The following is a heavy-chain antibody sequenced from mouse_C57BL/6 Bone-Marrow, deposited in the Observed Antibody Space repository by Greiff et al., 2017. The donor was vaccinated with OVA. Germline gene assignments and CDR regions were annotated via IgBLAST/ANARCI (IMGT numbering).Heavy chain of an antibody. V-gene: IGHV7-3*01. D-gene: IGHD1-2*01. J-gene: IGHJ2*01. CDR3: ARSLLIYFDY. CDR1: GFTFTDYY. CDR2: IRNKANGYTT. Sequence: DVKLVESGGGLVQPGGSLSLSCAASGFTFTDYYMSWVRQPPGKALEWLGFIRNKANGYTTEYSASVKGRFTISRDNSQSILYLQMNALRAEDSATYYCARSLLIYFDYWGQGTTLTVSS.